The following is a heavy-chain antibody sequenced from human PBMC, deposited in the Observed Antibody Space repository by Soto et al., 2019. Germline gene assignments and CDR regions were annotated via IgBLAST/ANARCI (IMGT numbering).Heavy chain of an antibody. V-gene: IGHV3-11*06. D-gene: IGHD1-7*01. CDR2: ISDSSSNT. J-gene: IGHJ5*02. CDR1: GFTFSDYY. CDR3: AKGEGYKWNYEFDP. Sequence: PGGSLRLSCAASGFTFSDYYMSWIRQAPGKGLEWVSYISDSSSNTNYGDSVKGRFTISRDNAKNLLYLQMNRLRAEDTAVYYCAKGEGYKWNYEFDPWGQGTLVTVSS.